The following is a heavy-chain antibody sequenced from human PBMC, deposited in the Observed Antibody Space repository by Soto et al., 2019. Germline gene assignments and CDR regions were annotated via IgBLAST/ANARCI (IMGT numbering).Heavy chain of an antibody. CDR3: AKQSPYTNSWYGIDY. CDR2: ISGSGDST. CDR1: GFTFSSYG. Sequence: EVQLLESGGGLVQPGGSLRLSCAASGFTFSSYGLNWVRQAPGEGLEWVSGISGSGDSTHYADSVKGRFTISRDNSKSTLYLQMNSLRAEDTAIYYCAKQSPYTNSWYGIDYWGQGTLVTVSS. D-gene: IGHD6-13*01. J-gene: IGHJ4*02. V-gene: IGHV3-23*01.